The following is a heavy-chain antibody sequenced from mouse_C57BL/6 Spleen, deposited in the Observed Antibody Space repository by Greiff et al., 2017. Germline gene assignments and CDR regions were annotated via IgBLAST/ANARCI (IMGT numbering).Heavy chain of an antibody. Sequence: QVQLQQPGAELVMPGASVKLSCKASGYTFTSYWMHWVKQRPGQGLEWIGEIDPSDSYTNYNQKFKGKSTLTVDKSSSTAYMQLSSLTSEDSAVYYCVLIYWNAMDYWGQGTSVTVSS. D-gene: IGHD2-1*01. CDR3: VLIYWNAMDY. CDR1: GYTFTSYW. CDR2: IDPSDSYT. V-gene: IGHV1-69*01. J-gene: IGHJ4*01.